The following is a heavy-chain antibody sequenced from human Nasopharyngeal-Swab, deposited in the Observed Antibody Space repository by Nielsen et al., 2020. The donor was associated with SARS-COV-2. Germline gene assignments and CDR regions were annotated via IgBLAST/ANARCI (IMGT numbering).Heavy chain of an antibody. Sequence: SETLSLTCAVSGGSVSTGSYYWTWIRQPPGKGLEWIGYIYNNGSTKYNPSLKSRVTISVDTSKHQFSLKLNSVTAADTAVYYCARARDWGSYFYYYYMDVWGNGTTVTVSS. D-gene: IGHD7-27*01. CDR1: GGSVSTGSYY. J-gene: IGHJ6*03. V-gene: IGHV4-61*01. CDR2: IYNNGST. CDR3: ARARDWGSYFYYYYMDV.